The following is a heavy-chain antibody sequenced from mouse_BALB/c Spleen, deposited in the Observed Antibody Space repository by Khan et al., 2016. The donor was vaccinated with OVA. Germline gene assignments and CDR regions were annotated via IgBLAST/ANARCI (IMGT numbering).Heavy chain of an antibody. CDR3: SRGNYYVYYFDY. CDR2: ISYSGVT. D-gene: IGHD1-1*01. V-gene: IGHV3-2*02. Sequence: EVQLQESGPGLVKPSQSLSLTYTVTGYSITSGYAWNWVRQFPGNKLEWMGFISYSGVTSYTPSLKSRISITRDTSKNQFFLQLNSVTTEDTATYYCSRGNYYVYYFDYWGQGTTLTVSS. CDR1: GYSITSGYA. J-gene: IGHJ2*01.